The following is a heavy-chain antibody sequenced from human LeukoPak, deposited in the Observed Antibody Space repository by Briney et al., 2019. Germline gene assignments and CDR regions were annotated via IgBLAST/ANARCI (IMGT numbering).Heavy chain of an antibody. V-gene: IGHV1-2*02. CDR3: ARARRTDAFDI. J-gene: IGHJ3*02. CDR1: GYTLTSYG. Sequence: GASVKVSCKASGYTLTSYGISWVRQAPGQGLEWMGWINPNSGGTNYAQKFQGRVTMTRDTSISTAYMELSRLRSDDTAVYYCARARRTDAFDIWGQGTMVTVSS. CDR2: INPNSGGT.